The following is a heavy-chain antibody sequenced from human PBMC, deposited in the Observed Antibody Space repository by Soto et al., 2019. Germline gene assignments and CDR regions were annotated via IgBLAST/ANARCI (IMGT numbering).Heavy chain of an antibody. V-gene: IGHV3-11*06. D-gene: IGHD2-15*01. CDR1: GFTFSDYY. Sequence: GGSLRLSCASSGFTFSDYYMSWIRQAPGKGLEWLSYISPGSRYPAYADSVRGRFTISRDNARRSLSLQMNSLTVDDTAIYYCVRGGGGGLFDPWGQGSMVTVSS. J-gene: IGHJ5*02. CDR2: ISPGSRYP. CDR3: VRGGGGGLFDP.